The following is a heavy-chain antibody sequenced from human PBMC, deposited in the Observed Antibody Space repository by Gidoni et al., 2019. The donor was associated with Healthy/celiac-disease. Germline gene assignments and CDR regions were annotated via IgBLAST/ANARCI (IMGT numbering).Heavy chain of an antibody. D-gene: IGHD1-26*01. V-gene: IGHV1-69*01. CDR2: IIPIFGTA. CDR3: ASTPEYSGSYPYYYYYGMDV. CDR1: GGTSRSYA. Sequence: QVQLVQSGAEVKKPRSSVKVSCKASGGTSRSYAVRRVRQAPGQGLEWMGWIIPIFGTANYAQKFQGRVTITADESTSTAYMELSSLRSEDTAVYYCASTPEYSGSYPYYYYYGMDVWGQGTTVTVSS. J-gene: IGHJ6*02.